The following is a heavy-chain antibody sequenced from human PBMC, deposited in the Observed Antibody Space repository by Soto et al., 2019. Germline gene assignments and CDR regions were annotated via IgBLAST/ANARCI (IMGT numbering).Heavy chain of an antibody. J-gene: IGHJ6*03. CDR3: AKKGVGEATIPYYYYMDV. D-gene: IGHD5-12*01. V-gene: IGHV3-30*18. Sequence: GGSLRLSCAASGFTFSCYGMHWVRQAPGKGLEWVAVISYDGSNKYYADSVKGRFTISRDNSKNTLYLQMNSLRAEDTAVYYCAKKGVGEATIPYYYYMDVWGKGTTVTVSS. CDR1: GFTFSCYG. CDR2: ISYDGSNK.